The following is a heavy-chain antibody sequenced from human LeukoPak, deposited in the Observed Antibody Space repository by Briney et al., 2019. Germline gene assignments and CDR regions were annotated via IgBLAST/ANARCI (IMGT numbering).Heavy chain of an antibody. D-gene: IGHD3-22*01. CDR2: INPNSGAT. CDR1: GYTFTGYY. Sequence: GASVKVSCKASGYTFTGYYMNWVRQAPGQGLEWMGWINPNSGATNNAQKFQGRVTMTRDTSISTTYMELSRVRSDDTAVYYCARVPTPITYYYDSSCYIKFDPWGQGTLVTVSS. V-gene: IGHV1-2*02. CDR3: ARVPTPITYYYDSSCYIKFDP. J-gene: IGHJ5*02.